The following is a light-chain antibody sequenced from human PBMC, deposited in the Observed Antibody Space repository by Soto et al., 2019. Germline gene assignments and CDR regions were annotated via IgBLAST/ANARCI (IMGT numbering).Light chain of an antibody. CDR3: KQYNSYLYT. CDR2: KAY. Sequence: DIPLTQSPSTLSASVGDRVTITCRASQSISSWLAWYQQKPGKAPKLLIYKAYSLESGVQSRFSGSGSGTEFTLTIRSLQPDDFATYYCKQYNSYLYTFGQGTRLEIK. V-gene: IGKV1-5*03. J-gene: IGKJ5*01. CDR1: QSISSW.